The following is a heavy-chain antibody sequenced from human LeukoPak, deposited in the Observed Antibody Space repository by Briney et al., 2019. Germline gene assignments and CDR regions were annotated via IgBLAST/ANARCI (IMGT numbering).Heavy chain of an antibody. D-gene: IGHD2-21*02. CDR2: ISGSGNYM. CDR3: AKGGHPEVVTTRFDS. J-gene: IGHJ5*01. CDR1: GFTFDTYG. Sequence: GGSLRLSCAASGFTFDTYGMTWVRQAPGKGLEWVSSISGSGNYMYYKDSVKGRFTISRDNSKNTLLLQMNSLRAEDSAVYYCAKGGHPEVVTTRFDSSGQGTLVTVSS. V-gene: IGHV3-23*01.